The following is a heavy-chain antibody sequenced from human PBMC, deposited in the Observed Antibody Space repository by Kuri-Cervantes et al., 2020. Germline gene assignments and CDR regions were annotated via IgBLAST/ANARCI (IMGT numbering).Heavy chain of an antibody. CDR1: GGSISSYY. J-gene: IGHJ4*02. D-gene: IGHD6-19*01. Sequence: SETLSLTCTVSGGSISSYYWSWIRQPPGKGLEWIGYIYYSGSTNYNPSLRSRVTISVDTSKNQFSLKLSSVTAADTAVYYCARVRPPTIPVAGGLFDYWGQGTLVTVSS. CDR3: ARVRPPTIPVAGGLFDY. V-gene: IGHV4-59*08. CDR2: IYYSGST.